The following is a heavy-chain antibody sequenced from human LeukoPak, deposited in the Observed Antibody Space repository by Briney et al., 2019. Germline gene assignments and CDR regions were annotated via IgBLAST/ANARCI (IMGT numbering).Heavy chain of an antibody. CDR1: GDSIRSSSYY. Sequence: KTSETLSLTCSVSGDSIRSSSYYWGRIRQPPGKGLEWIGSISSTGGTSYNPSLKSRVSISVDTSKNQFSLKVTSVTAADTAMYYCARDVGGGNSDFWGQGTLVTVSS. CDR2: ISSTGGT. V-gene: IGHV4-39*07. CDR3: ARDVGGGNSDF. D-gene: IGHD2-15*01. J-gene: IGHJ4*02.